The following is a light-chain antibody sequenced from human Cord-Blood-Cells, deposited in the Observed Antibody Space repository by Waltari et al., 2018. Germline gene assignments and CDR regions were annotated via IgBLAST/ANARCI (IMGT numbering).Light chain of an antibody. CDR3: QQYYSYPWT. J-gene: IGKJ1*01. V-gene: IGKV1-8*01. CDR2: AAS. Sequence: AIRMTQSPSSLSASTGARVTITCRASQGISSYLAWYQQKPGTAPNLLIYAASTLQSGVPSRFSGSGSGTDFTLTISCLQSEDFATYYCQQYYSYPWTFGQATTVEIK. CDR1: QGISSY.